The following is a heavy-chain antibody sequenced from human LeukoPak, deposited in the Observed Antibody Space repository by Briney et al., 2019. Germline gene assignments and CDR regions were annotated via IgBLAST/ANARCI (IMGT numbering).Heavy chain of an antibody. V-gene: IGHV3-21*01. Sequence: PGGSLRLSCAASGFTFSSYSMNWVRQAPGKGLEWVSSISSSSSYIYYADSVRGRFTISRDNAKNSLYLQMNSLRAEDTAVYYCARVIEEYDILTTYYNYYFDYWGQGTLVTVSS. J-gene: IGHJ4*02. D-gene: IGHD3-9*01. CDR3: ARVIEEYDILTTYYNYYFDY. CDR1: GFTFSSYS. CDR2: ISSSSSYI.